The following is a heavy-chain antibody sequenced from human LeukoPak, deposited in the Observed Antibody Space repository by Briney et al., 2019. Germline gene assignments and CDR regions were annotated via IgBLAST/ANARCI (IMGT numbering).Heavy chain of an antibody. J-gene: IGHJ6*03. CDR1: GGSFSGYY. D-gene: IGHD7-27*01. CDR2: INHSGST. CDR3: ARSWVWYMDV. Sequence: PSETLSLTCAVYGGSFSGYYRSWIRQPPGKGLEWIGEINHSGSTNYNPSLKSRVTISVDTSKNQFSLKLSSVTAADTAVYYCARSWVWYMDVWGKGTTVTVSS. V-gene: IGHV4-34*01.